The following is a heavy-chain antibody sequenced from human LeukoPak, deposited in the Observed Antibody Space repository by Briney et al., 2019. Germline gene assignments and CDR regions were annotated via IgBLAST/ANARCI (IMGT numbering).Heavy chain of an antibody. CDR2: ISAYNDNT. J-gene: IGHJ3*02. D-gene: IGHD6-13*01. Sequence: ASVKVSCKASGYTFTSYGISWVRQAPGQGLEWMGWISAYNDNTNYVQKFQGRVTMTTDTSTSTAYMELRSLSPDDTAVYYCARDLLHSSSRWGAFDIWGQGTMVTVSS. CDR3: ARDLLHSSSRWGAFDI. V-gene: IGHV1-18*01. CDR1: GYTFTSYG.